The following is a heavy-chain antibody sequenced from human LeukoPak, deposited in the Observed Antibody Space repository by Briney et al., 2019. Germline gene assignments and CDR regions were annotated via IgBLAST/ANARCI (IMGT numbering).Heavy chain of an antibody. V-gene: IGHV4-34*01. J-gene: IGHJ4*02. CDR3: ARAPDGVVVKFYDY. Sequence: PSETLSLTCAVYGGSFSGYYWSWIRQPPGKGLEWIGEINHSGSTNYNPSLKSRVTISVDTSKNQFSLKLSSVTAADTAVYYCARAPDGVVVKFYDYWGQGTLVTVSS. D-gene: IGHD2-2*01. CDR1: GGSFSGYY. CDR2: INHSGST.